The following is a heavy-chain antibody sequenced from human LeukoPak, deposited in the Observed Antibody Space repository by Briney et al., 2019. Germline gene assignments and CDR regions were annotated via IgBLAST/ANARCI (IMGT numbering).Heavy chain of an antibody. CDR2: ISSSSSYI. Sequence: GGSLRLSCAASGFTFSSYSMNWVRQAPGKGLEWVSSISSSSSYIYYADSVKGRFTISRDNAKNSLYLQMNSLRAEDTAVYYCARGPRSGYYYFDYWGQGTLVTVSS. V-gene: IGHV3-21*01. CDR3: ARGPRSGYYYFDY. CDR1: GFTFSSYS. J-gene: IGHJ4*02. D-gene: IGHD3-3*01.